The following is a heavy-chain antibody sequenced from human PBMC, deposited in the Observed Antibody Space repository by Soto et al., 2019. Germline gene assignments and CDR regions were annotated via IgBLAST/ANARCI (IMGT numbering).Heavy chain of an antibody. CDR2: INAGNGNT. Sequence: QVQLVQSGAEVKKPGASVKVSCKASGYTFTKYALHWVRQAPGQRLEWMGWINAGNGNTKYSQKLQGRVTISRDTSASTSHLQLSSLRSEDTAVYYCARGEGYCSHGICDRWFDPWGQGTLVTVSS. D-gene: IGHD2-15*01. CDR3: ARGEGYCSHGICDRWFDP. CDR1: GYTFTKYA. J-gene: IGHJ5*02. V-gene: IGHV1-3*01.